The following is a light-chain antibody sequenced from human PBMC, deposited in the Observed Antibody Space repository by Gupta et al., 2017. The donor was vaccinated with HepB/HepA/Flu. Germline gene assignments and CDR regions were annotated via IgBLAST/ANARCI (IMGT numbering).Light chain of an antibody. J-gene: IGKJ2*04. V-gene: IGKV2-28*01. CDR3: IQDLQMCI. Sequence: DIVMTQSPLSLPVTPGEPASISCRSSQSLLQSNGYNSLDWYLQKPGQSPQLLIYLGSKRASGVPDRFSGNGSGTDFTLKSSRGEAEDVGVYYCIQDLQMCIFGQGTKLEIK. CDR1: QSLLQSNGYNS. CDR2: LGS.